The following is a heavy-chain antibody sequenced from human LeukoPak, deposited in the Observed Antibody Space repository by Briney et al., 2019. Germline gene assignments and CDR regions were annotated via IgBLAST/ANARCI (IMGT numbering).Heavy chain of an antibody. D-gene: IGHD2-15*01. Sequence: GGSLRLSCVASGLTFSNYWMHWVRQVPGKGLVWVSRINSDGSYTSYLDSVKGRLTISRDNAKNTLYLQMNSLRAEDTAMYYCASQIVVVVAATGTTRSNDYWGQGTLVTVSS. CDR1: GLTFSNYW. CDR3: ASQIVVVVAATGTTRSNDY. CDR2: INSDGSYT. V-gene: IGHV3-74*01. J-gene: IGHJ4*02.